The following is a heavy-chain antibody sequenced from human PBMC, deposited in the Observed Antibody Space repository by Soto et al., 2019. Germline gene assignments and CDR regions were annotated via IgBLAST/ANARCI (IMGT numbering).Heavy chain of an antibody. D-gene: IGHD2-21*01. CDR1: RGSISSGGYY. J-gene: IGHJ4*02. V-gene: IGHV4-31*03. CDR3: ARMAERGLQLAGDCGY. CDR2: IYYSGST. Sequence: PSESLSLTCTVSRGSISSGGYYWSWIRQHPGRGLEWIGYIYYSGSTYYNPSLKSRVIFSVDTSQNQFSLKLNSVTAADTAIYYRARMAERGLQLAGDCGYLGPVPLVTFSS.